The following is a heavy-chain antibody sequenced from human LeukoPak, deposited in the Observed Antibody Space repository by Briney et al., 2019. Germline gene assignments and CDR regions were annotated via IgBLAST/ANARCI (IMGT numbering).Heavy chain of an antibody. CDR2: ISSSSSYI. D-gene: IGHD6-13*01. J-gene: IGHJ6*02. V-gene: IGHV3-21*01. CDR1: GFTFSSYS. Sequence: GGSLRLSCAASGFTFSSYSMNWVRQAPGKGLEWVSSISSSSSYIYYADSAKGRFTISRDNAKNSLYLQMNSLRAEDTAVYYCARDGYRAAAYYGMDVWGQGTTVTVSS. CDR3: ARDGYRAAAYYGMDV.